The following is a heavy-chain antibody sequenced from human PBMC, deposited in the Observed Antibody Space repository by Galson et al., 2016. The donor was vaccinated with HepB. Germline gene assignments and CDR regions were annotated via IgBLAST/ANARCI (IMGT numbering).Heavy chain of an antibody. CDR3: ARDWQPRGCNYGPNYYGMDV. V-gene: IGHV3-53*01. Sequence: SLRLSCAAYGFSVSDNYMNWIRQAPGKGLEWVSIIYAGGDTFYAASVKGRFTLSRDNSKNTLYLQMNSLRAEDTAVYYCARDWQPRGCNYGPNYYGMDVWGQGTTVTVSS. D-gene: IGHD5-18*01. CDR2: IYAGGDT. CDR1: GFSVSDNY. J-gene: IGHJ6*02.